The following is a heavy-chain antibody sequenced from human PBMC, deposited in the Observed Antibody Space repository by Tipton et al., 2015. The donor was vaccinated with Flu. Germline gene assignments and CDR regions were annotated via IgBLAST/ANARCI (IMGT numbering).Heavy chain of an antibody. J-gene: IGHJ4*02. V-gene: IGHV4-39*01. D-gene: IGHD3-10*02. CDR2: IYPSGTT. CDR1: SGSIRSTNYF. CDR3: ARLSYYDVDLKNFYFDY. Sequence: TLSLTCTVSSGSIRSTNYFCAWIRQPPGKRLELIGSIYPSGTTYYNPSLKSRVTISADTSKNQFSLKLTSVTAADTAVYYCARLSYYDVDLKNFYFDYWGQGALVTVSS.